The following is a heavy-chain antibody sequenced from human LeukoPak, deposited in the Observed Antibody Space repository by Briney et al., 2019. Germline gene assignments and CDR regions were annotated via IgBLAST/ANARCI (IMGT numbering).Heavy chain of an antibody. D-gene: IGHD5-24*01. CDR1: GYTFTSYG. Sequence: ASVKVSCKASGYTFTSYGISWVRQAPGQGLEWLGWISTNRDDVKYAEKFQGRVTMTADTSTTTAYLELRDLRYDDTAVYFCARDQNGWLQGFYWGQGTLLTVSS. V-gene: IGHV1-18*01. CDR2: ISTNRDDV. CDR3: ARDQNGWLQGFY. J-gene: IGHJ4*02.